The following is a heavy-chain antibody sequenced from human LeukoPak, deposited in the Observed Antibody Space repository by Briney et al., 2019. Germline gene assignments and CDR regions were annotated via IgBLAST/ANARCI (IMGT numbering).Heavy chain of an antibody. Sequence: DPGGSLRLSCAASRFTFSNAWMSWVRQAPGKGLEWVGRIKSKTDGGTTDYAAPVKGRFTISRDDSKNTLYLQMNSLKTEDTAVYYCTTTGEPTHDYSNYEGGYWGQGTLVTVSS. CDR3: TTTGEPTHDYSNYEGGY. CDR1: RFTFSNAW. CDR2: IKSKTDGGTT. J-gene: IGHJ4*02. V-gene: IGHV3-15*01. D-gene: IGHD4-11*01.